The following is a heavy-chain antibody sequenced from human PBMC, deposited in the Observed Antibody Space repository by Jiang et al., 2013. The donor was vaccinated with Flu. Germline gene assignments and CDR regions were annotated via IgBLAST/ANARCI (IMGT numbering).Heavy chain of an antibody. CDR3: ARDPSLIWYFDL. J-gene: IGHJ2*01. V-gene: IGHV3-33*01. CDR1: DSPSVAMA. CDR2: IWYDGSKE. D-gene: IGHD2-2*01. Sequence: QLVESGGGVVQAWEVPETLLCSVWDSPSVAMACTGSARLQGKGLEWVAVIWYDGSKEYYADSVKGRFTISRDSSNTLYLQMNSLRAEDTAVYYCARDPSLIWYFDLWGRGTLVTVSS.